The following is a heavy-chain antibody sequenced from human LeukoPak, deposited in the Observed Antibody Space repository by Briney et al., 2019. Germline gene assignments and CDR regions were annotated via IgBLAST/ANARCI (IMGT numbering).Heavy chain of an antibody. CDR1: GFTVSSNY. Sequence: GGSLRLSCAASGFTVSSNYMSWVRQAPGKGLEWVSVIYSVGSTYYADSVKGRFTISRDNSKNTLYLQMNSLRAEDTAVYYCARGVMLTYRGGAVFDYWGQGTLVTVSS. CDR3: ARGVMLTYRGGAVFDY. D-gene: IGHD3-16*01. V-gene: IGHV3-53*01. CDR2: IYSVGST. J-gene: IGHJ4*02.